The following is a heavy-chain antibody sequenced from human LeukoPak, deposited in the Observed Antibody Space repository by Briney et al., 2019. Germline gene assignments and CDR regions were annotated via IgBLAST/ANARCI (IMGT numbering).Heavy chain of an antibody. V-gene: IGHV3-30*18. Sequence: PGGSLRLSCAASGFTFSSYGMHWVRQAPGKGLEWVAVISYDGSNKYYADSVKGRFTISRDNSKNTLYLQMNSLRAEDTAVYYCAKDGGSSFYYFDYWGQGTLVTVSS. CDR2: ISYDGSNK. CDR1: GFTFSSYG. J-gene: IGHJ4*02. CDR3: AKDGGSSFYYFDY. D-gene: IGHD6-13*01.